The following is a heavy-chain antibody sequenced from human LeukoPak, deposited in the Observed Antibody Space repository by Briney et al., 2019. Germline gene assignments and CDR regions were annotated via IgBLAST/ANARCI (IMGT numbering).Heavy chain of an antibody. CDR1: GYTFTGYY. V-gene: IGHV1-2*02. CDR2: INPNSGGT. CDR3: ARERGYCSSTSCDAFDI. D-gene: IGHD2-2*03. J-gene: IGHJ3*02. Sequence: ASVKVSCKASGYTFTGYYMHWVRQAPRQGLQWMGWINPNSGGTNYAQKFQGRVTMTRDTSISTAYMELSRLRSDDTAVYYCARERGYCSSTSCDAFDIWRQGTMVTVSS.